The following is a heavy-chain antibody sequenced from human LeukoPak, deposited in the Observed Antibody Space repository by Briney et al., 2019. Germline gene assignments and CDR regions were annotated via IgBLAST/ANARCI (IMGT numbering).Heavy chain of an antibody. CDR3: ARDDRTVADPFDY. J-gene: IGHJ4*02. V-gene: IGHV1-2*06. Sequence: ASVKVSCKASVYTFTGYYMHWVRQAPGQGLEWMGRINPNSGGTNYAQKFQGRVTMTRDTSISTAYMELSRLRSDDTAVYYCARDDRTVADPFDYWGQGTLVTVSS. CDR2: INPNSGGT. D-gene: IGHD6-19*01. CDR1: VYTFTGYY.